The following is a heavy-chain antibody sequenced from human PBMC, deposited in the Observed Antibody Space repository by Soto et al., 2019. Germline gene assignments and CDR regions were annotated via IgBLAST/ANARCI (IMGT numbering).Heavy chain of an antibody. CDR3: ARVLADDYGGNLYYFDY. J-gene: IGHJ4*02. V-gene: IGHV4-30-4*01. CDR2: IYYSGST. D-gene: IGHD4-17*01. Sequence: SETLSLTCTVSGGSISSGDYYWSWIRQPPGKGLEWIGYIYYSGSTYYNPSIKSRVTISVDTSKNQFSLKLSSVTAADPAVYYCARVLADDYGGNLYYFDYWGQGTLVTVSS. CDR1: GGSISSGDYY.